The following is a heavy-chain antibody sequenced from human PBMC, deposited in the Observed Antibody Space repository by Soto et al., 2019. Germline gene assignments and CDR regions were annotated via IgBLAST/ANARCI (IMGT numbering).Heavy chain of an antibody. Sequence: SETLSLTCTVSGGSISSGDYYWSWIRQPPGKGLEWIGYIYYSGSTYYNPSLKSRVTISVDTSKNQFSLKLSSVTAADTAVYYCARGGIVVVPAALGAWGQGTLVTVSS. J-gene: IGHJ5*02. D-gene: IGHD2-2*01. CDR3: ARGGIVVVPAALGA. CDR2: IYYSGST. V-gene: IGHV4-30-4*01. CDR1: GGSISSGDYY.